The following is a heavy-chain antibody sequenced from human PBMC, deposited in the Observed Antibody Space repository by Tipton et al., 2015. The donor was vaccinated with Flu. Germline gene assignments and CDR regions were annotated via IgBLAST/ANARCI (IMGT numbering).Heavy chain of an antibody. CDR1: GGTFSGYA. CDR3: ARDTYSYDYGHPLYFDF. V-gene: IGHV1-69*15. Sequence: QLVQSGAEVKKPGSSVKVSCKASGGTFSGYAISWVRQAPGQGLEWMGRFIPISGTSNYAQKFQGRVTITADESTTTAYMELSSLRSEDTAVYYCARDTYSYDYGHPLYFDFWGQGTLVTVSS. J-gene: IGHJ4*02. CDR2: FIPISGTS. D-gene: IGHD3-16*01.